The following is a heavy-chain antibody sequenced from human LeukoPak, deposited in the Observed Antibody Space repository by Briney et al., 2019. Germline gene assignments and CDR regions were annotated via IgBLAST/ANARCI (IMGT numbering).Heavy chain of an antibody. CDR1: GFTFSSYG. CDR2: IRYDGSNK. J-gene: IGHJ4*02. D-gene: IGHD3-22*01. CDR3: AKGMYYYDSSGYSKLDY. V-gene: IGHV3-30*02. Sequence: TGGSLRLSCAASGFTFSSYGMHWVRQAPGKGLEWVAFIRYDGSNKYYADSVKGRFTISRDNSKNTLYLQMNSLRAEDTAVYYCAKGMYYYDSSGYSKLDYWGQGTLATVSS.